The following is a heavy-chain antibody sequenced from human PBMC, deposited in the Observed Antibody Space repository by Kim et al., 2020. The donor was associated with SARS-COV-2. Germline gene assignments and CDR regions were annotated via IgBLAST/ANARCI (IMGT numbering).Heavy chain of an antibody. Sequence: DYAEPVKGQLTISRDESKNTLYLQMNSLKTEDTAVYYCTTYDSSAGFDYWGQGTLVTVSS. D-gene: IGHD3-22*01. V-gene: IGHV3-15*01. CDR3: TTYDSSAGFDY. J-gene: IGHJ4*02.